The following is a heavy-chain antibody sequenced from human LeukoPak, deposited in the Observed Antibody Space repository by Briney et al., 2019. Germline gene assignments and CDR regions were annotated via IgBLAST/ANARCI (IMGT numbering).Heavy chain of an antibody. CDR1: GFNFRDAA. Sequence: PGGSLRLSCAASGFNFRDAAMTWVRQAPGKGLEWVSLIGSVGDGTYYAGSVKGRFTISRDNSENTLSLQMNSLRVEDTAIYYCAKDIQLSTWGLGTMVTVSS. V-gene: IGHV3-23*01. J-gene: IGHJ3*01. CDR2: IGSVGDGT. D-gene: IGHD5-24*01. CDR3: AKDIQLST.